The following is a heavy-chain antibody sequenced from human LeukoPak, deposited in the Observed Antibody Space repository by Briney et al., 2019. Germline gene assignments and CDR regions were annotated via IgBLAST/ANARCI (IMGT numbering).Heavy chain of an antibody. CDR2: INPNSGGT. CDR3: ARVEPHDSSGGMVDY. J-gene: IGHJ4*02. CDR1: GYTFTGYY. D-gene: IGHD3-22*01. Sequence: GASVKVSCKASGYTFTGYYMHWVRQAPGQGLEWMGRINPNSGGTNYAQKFQGRVTMTRDTSISTAYMELSRLRSEDTAVYYCARVEPHDSSGGMVDYWGQGTLVTVSS. V-gene: IGHV1-2*06.